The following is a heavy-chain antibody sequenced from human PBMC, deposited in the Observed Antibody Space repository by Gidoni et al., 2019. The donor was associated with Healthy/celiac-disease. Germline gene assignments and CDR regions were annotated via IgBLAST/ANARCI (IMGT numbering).Heavy chain of an antibody. CDR1: GGTISCSNW. CDR2: IYHSGST. CDR3: ARVFPLYYYDSSGYYFDY. D-gene: IGHD3-22*01. Sequence: QVQLQESGPGLVKPSGTLSLTCAVAGGTISCSNWWSWVGQPPGKGLEWIGEIYHSGSTNYNQSLKSRVTISVDKSKNQFSLKLSSVTAADTAVYYCARVFPLYYYDSSGYYFDYWGQGTLVTVSS. J-gene: IGHJ4*02. V-gene: IGHV4-4*02.